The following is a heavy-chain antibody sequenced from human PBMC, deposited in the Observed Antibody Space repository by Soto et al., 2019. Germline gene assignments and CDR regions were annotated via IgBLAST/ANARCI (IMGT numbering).Heavy chain of an antibody. Sequence: LETLSLTCTVSGGSVSSGTYQWSWIRQPPGKGLEWIGYIHYTGNTNYNPSLKSRVSISVDTSKSHFSLRLASVTAADTARYSCARLHFSDSWRGSVPMDVWGQGSAVTVSS. CDR1: GGSVSSGTYQ. D-gene: IGHD3-3*01. V-gene: IGHV4-61*03. CDR2: IHYTGNT. CDR3: ARLHFSDSWRGSVPMDV. J-gene: IGHJ6*02.